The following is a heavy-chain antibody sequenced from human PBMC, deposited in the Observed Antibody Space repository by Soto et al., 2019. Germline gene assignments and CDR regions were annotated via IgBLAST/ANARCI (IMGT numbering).Heavy chain of an antibody. Sequence: ASVKVSCKASGYTFTSYDIYWVRQATGQGLEWMGWMNPNTGNSGYAQKFQGRVTMTSDTSISTAHMELSSLRSEDTAVYYCARRAETNGWNGFGADKYYFDFWGQGTLVTVYS. CDR2: MNPNTGNS. J-gene: IGHJ4*02. V-gene: IGHV1-8*01. D-gene: IGHD1-1*01. CDR3: ARRAETNGWNGFGADKYYFDF. CDR1: GYTFTSYD.